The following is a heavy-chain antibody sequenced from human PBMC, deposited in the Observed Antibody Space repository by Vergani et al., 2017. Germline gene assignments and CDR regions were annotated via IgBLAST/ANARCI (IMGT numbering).Heavy chain of an antibody. D-gene: IGHD1-26*01. V-gene: IGHV4-30-2*01. Sequence: QVQLQQWGAGLLKPSETLSLTCAVYGGSISSGGYSWSWIRQPPGKGLEWIGYIYHSGSTYYNPSLKSRVTISVDRSKNQFSLKLSSVTAADTAVYYCARDRGGSSPYYFDYWGQGTLVTVSS. CDR2: IYHSGST. J-gene: IGHJ4*02. CDR1: GGSISSGGYS. CDR3: ARDRGGSSPYYFDY.